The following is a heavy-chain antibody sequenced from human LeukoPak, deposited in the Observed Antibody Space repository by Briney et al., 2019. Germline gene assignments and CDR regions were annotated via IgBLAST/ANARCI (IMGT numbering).Heavy chain of an antibody. CDR1: GFTFSSYG. J-gene: IGHJ4*02. D-gene: IGHD4-17*01. V-gene: IGHV3-23*01. CDR3: AKATSVTTLFDY. Sequence: GGTLRLSCAASGFTFSSYGMTWVRQAPGKGLEWVSAISGSGSGGSTYYADSVKGRFTISRDNSKNTLYLQMNSLRVEDTAVYYCAKATSVTTLFDYWGQGTLVTVSS. CDR2: ISGSGSGGST.